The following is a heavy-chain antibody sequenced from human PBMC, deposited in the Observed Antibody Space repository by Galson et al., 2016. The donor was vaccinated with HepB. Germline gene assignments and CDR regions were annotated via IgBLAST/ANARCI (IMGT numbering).Heavy chain of an antibody. D-gene: IGHD3-10*01. CDR2: IWYDGSNE. Sequence: SLRLSCAASGFTFGSYGMHWVRQAPGKGLEWVAVIWYDGSNEYYADSVKGRFTISRDNSKNTLYLQMNSLRAEDTAVYYCASLGSLGSFSRGLYWGQGTLVTVSS. CDR3: ASLGSLGSFSRGLY. CDR1: GFTFGSYG. V-gene: IGHV3-33*01. J-gene: IGHJ4*02.